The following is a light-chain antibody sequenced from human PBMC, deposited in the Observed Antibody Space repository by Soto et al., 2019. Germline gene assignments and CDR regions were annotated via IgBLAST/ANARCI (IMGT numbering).Light chain of an antibody. J-gene: IGKJ5*01. Sequence: EIMLGESPGTTPLSPGETDTLPFGTIQSVSSSYLAWYQQKPGQAPRLLNYRASSRATDITDRFSGSGSGTDFTLTISRLEPEDFAEDYCHQYGSPPPITCGQGTRLEIK. CDR2: RAS. V-gene: IGKV3-20*01. CDR1: QSVSSSY. CDR3: HQYGSPPPIT.